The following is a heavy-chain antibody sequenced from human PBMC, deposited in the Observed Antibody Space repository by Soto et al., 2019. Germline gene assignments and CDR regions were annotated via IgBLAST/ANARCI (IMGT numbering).Heavy chain of an antibody. D-gene: IGHD3-10*01. CDR2: IYYSGST. J-gene: IGHJ4*02. CDR3: ATYGSGTYKPTTFDY. Sequence: QVQLQESGPGLVKPSQTLSLTCTVSGGSISSGGYYWSWIRQHPGKGLEWNGYIYYSGSTYYNPSLTSRVTISVDTSKNQFSLKLSSVTAADTAVYYCATYGSGTYKPTTFDYWGQGTLVTVSS. V-gene: IGHV4-31*03. CDR1: GGSISSGGYY.